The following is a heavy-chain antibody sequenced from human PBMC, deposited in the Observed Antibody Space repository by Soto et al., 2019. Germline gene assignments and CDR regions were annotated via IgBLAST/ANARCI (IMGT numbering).Heavy chain of an antibody. J-gene: IGHJ6*02. Sequence: GGSLRLSCAASGFTFSSYGMHWVRQAPGKGLEWVAVIWYDGSNKYYADSVKGRFTISRDNSKNTLYLQMNSLRAEDTAVYYCARDRGLKGYCSGGSCYDDTLLGGMDVWGQGTTVTVSS. D-gene: IGHD2-15*01. V-gene: IGHV3-33*01. CDR2: IWYDGSNK. CDR1: GFTFSSYG. CDR3: ARDRGLKGYCSGGSCYDDTLLGGMDV.